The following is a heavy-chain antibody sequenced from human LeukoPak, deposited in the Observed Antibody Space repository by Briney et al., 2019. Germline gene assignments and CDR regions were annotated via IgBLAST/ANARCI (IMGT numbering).Heavy chain of an antibody. CDR2: IIPIFGTA. CDR3: ASRSRYNWNYNYYYGMDV. CDR1: GGTFSCYA. J-gene: IGHJ6*02. V-gene: IGHV1-69*01. D-gene: IGHD1-20*01. Sequence: VASVKVSCKASGGTFSCYAISWVRQAPGQGLEWMGGIIPIFGTANYAQKFQGRVTITADESTSTAYMELSSLRSEDTAVYYCASRSRYNWNYNYYYGMDVWGQGTTVTVSS.